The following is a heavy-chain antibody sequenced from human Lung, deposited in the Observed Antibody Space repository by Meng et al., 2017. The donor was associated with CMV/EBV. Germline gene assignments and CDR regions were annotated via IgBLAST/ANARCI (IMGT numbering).Heavy chain of an antibody. Sequence: QVQLVQSGAELQKPGASVKVSCKASDYTFGLFGITWVRQAPGQGLEWVGWISAENGNTNYAQKFQGRVTLTTDTSTKTAYMDLRGLRSDDSAVYYCARAGAAVTTHFDFWGRGTLVTVSS. D-gene: IGHD4-17*01. CDR3: ARAGAAVTTHFDF. CDR2: ISAENGNT. V-gene: IGHV1-18*01. CDR1: DYTFGLFG. J-gene: IGHJ4*02.